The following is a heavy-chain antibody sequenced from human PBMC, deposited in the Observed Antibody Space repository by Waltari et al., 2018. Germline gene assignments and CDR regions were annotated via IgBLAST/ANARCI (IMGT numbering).Heavy chain of an antibody. D-gene: IGHD5-18*01. V-gene: IGHV4-59*01. Sequence: QVQLQESGPGLVKPSETLSLTCTVSGGSISSYYWSWIRQPPGKGLEWIGYIYYSGSTNYNPSLKSRVTISVDTSKNQFSLKLSSVTAADTAVYYCARRLDTAMGMDVWGKGTTVTVSS. CDR1: GGSISSYY. CDR2: IYYSGST. CDR3: ARRLDTAMGMDV. J-gene: IGHJ6*04.